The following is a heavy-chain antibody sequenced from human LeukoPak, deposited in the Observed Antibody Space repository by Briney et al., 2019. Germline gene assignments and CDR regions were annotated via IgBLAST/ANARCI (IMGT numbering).Heavy chain of an antibody. CDR1: GFTFSSYA. CDR2: IRYDGSNK. D-gene: IGHD3-3*01. Sequence: PGGSLRLSCAASGFTFSSYAMSWVRQAPGKGLEWVAFIRYDGSNKYYADSVKGRFTISRDNSKNTLYLQMNSLRAEDTAVYYCAKDLLRFLENAFDIWGQGTMVTVSS. V-gene: IGHV3-30*02. CDR3: AKDLLRFLENAFDI. J-gene: IGHJ3*02.